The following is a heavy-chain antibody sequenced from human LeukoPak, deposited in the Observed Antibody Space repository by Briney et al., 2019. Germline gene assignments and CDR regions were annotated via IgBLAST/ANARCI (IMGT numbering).Heavy chain of an antibody. V-gene: IGHV1-2*02. Sequence: ASVKVSCKASGYTFTGYYVHWVRQAPGQGLEWMGWINPNTGGTNYAQKFQGRVTMTGETSINTAYMELSRLRSDDTAVYYCARVLRTGQAWYWYDPWGQGTLVTVSS. D-gene: IGHD1-1*01. CDR3: ARVLRTGQAWYWYDP. J-gene: IGHJ5*02. CDR1: GYTFTGYY. CDR2: INPNTGGT.